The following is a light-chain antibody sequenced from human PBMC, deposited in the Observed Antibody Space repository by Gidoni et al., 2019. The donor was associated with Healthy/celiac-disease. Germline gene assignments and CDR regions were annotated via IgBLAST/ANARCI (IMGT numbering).Light chain of an antibody. J-gene: IGKJ4*01. Sequence: DIQMTQSPSSQSASVGDRVTITCQASQDISNYLNWYQQKPGKAPKLLMYDASNLETGVPSRFSGSGSGTDFTFTISRLQPEDIATYFCQQYDNLPGTFGGXTKVEIK. CDR2: DAS. CDR3: QQYDNLPGT. CDR1: QDISNY. V-gene: IGKV1-33*01.